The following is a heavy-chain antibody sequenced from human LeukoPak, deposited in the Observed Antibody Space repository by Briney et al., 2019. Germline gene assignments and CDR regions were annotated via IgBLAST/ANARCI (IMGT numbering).Heavy chain of an antibody. CDR2: VNHSGST. CDR1: GGSFSGYY. J-gene: IGHJ5*02. D-gene: IGHD3-3*01. V-gene: IGHV4-34*01. Sequence: SETLSLTCAVYGGSFSGYYWSWIRQPPGKGLEWIGEVNHSGSTNYNPSLKSRVTISVDTSKNQFSLKLSSVTAADTAVYYCARKNYDFWSGYYLYNWFDPWGQGTLVTVSS. CDR3: ARKNYDFWSGYYLYNWFDP.